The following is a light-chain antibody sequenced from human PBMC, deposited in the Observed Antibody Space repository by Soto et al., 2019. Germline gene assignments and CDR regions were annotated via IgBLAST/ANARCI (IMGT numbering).Light chain of an antibody. CDR3: WSSAGSDSFV. CDR1: SSDVGKYNL. Sequence: QSALTQPASVSGFPGQSITISCTGTSSDVGKYNLVAWYQQHPGKAPRLMIYEGSKRPSGVSNRFSGSKSGNTASLTISGLQAEDEADYHCWSSAGSDSFVFGTGTKLTVL. CDR2: EGS. V-gene: IGLV2-23*01. J-gene: IGLJ1*01.